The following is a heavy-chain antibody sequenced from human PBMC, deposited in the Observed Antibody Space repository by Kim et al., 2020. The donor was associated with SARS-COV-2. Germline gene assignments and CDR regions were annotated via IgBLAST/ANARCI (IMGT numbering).Heavy chain of an antibody. CDR3: ARQRYDILTGYYP. V-gene: IGHV5-10-1*01. Sequence: YSPSFQGHVTISADKSISTAYLQWSSLKASDTAMYYCARQRYDILTGYYPWGQGTLVTVSS. J-gene: IGHJ5*02. D-gene: IGHD3-9*01.